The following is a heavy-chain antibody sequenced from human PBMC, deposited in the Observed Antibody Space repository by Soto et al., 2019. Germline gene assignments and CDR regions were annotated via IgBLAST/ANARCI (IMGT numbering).Heavy chain of an antibody. V-gene: IGHV3-30*18. CDR3: AKVLLLRVGASYSYYSGRAV. Sequence: QVQLVESGGGVVQPGRSLRLSCAASGFTFSSYGMHWVRQAPGKGLEWVAVISYDGSNKYYADSVKGRFTISRDNSKNTLYRKINSLGAEDTFVYYGAKVLLLRVGASYSYYSGRAVWGKGPTVTVSS. J-gene: IGHJ6*04. CDR1: GFTFSSYG. CDR2: ISYDGSNK. D-gene: IGHD3-10*01.